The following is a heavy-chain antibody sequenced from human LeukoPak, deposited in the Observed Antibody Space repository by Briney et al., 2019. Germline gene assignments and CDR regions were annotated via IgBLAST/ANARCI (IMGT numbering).Heavy chain of an antibody. CDR2: INPNSGGT. CDR3: ARFAVHRRITVAGQFGLDY. V-gene: IGHV1-2*02. J-gene: IGHJ4*02. CDR1: GYSFTAYY. Sequence: ASVKVSCKASGYSFTAYYMHWVRQAPGQGLEWMGWINPNSGGTNYAQKFQGRVTMTRDTSITTAYMEMSRLRSDDTALYYCARFAVHRRITVAGQFGLDYWGQGTPVSVSS. D-gene: IGHD6-19*01.